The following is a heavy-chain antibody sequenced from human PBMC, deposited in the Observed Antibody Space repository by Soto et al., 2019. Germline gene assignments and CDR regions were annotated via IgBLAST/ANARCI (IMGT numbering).Heavy chain of an antibody. CDR2: ISYDGSNK. D-gene: IGHD6-19*01. V-gene: IGHV3-30-3*01. CDR3: ARGDSSGWYAGVDY. CDR1: GFTFSSYA. J-gene: IGHJ4*02. Sequence: QVQLVESGGGVVQPGRSLRLSCAASGFTFSSYAMHWVRQAPGKGLEWVAVISYDGSNKYYADSVKGRFTISRDNSKNTLYLQMNSLRAEDTAVYYCARGDSSGWYAGVDYWGQGTLVTVSS.